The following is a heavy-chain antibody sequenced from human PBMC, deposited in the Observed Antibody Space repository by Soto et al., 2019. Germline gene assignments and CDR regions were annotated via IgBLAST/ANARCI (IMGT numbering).Heavy chain of an antibody. CDR2: TYYRSKWYN. D-gene: IGHD3-9*01. J-gene: IGHJ3*02. Sequence: PSQTLSLTCAISGDSVSSNSAAWNWIRQSPSRGLEWLGRTYYRSKWYNDYVVSVKSRITINPDTSKNQFSLQLNSVTPEDTAVYYCAREAVLRYFDWLSFDAFDIWGQGTMVTVSS. CDR1: GDSVSSNSAA. CDR3: AREAVLRYFDWLSFDAFDI. V-gene: IGHV6-1*01.